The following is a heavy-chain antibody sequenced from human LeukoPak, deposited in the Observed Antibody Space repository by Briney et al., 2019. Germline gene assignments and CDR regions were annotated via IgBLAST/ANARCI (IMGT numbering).Heavy chain of an antibody. V-gene: IGHV5-51*01. CDR2: IYPGDSDT. CDR3: ARQPEDPGYGDYFVSPFDI. D-gene: IGHD4-17*01. CDR1: GYSFTTHW. J-gene: IGHJ3*02. Sequence: RGESLQISCKASGYSFTTHWIGWVRQMPGKGLEWMGIIYPGDSDTRYSPSFQGQVTISADKSISTAYLQWSSLKASDTAMYYCARQPEDPGYGDYFVSPFDIWGQGTMVTVSS.